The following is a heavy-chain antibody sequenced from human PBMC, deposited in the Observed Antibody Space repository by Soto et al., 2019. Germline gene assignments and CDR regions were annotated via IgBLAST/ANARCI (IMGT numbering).Heavy chain of an antibody. CDR1: GFTFSSYA. CDR3: ANDQLGFRSLFVALDF. D-gene: IGHD3-10*01. J-gene: IGHJ3*01. CDR2: ISGSGGST. V-gene: IGHV3-23*01. Sequence: EVQLLESGGGLVQPGGSLRLSCAASGFTFSSYAMSWVRQAPGKGLEWVSAISGSGGSTYYADSVKGRFTISRANSKNTRYLQMNSLRAEDTAVYYCANDQLGFRSLFVALDFWGQGPMVTFSS.